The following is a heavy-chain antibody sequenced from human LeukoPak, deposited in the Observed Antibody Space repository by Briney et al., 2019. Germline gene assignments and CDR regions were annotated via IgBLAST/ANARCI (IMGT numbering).Heavy chain of an antibody. D-gene: IGHD3-3*01. CDR1: GFTFDDYA. V-gene: IGHV3-49*03. CDR3: TRGSDTIFEVARDGFDS. Sequence: GGSLRLSCAASGFTFDDYAMSWFRQAPGKGLEWVGFIRGKPYGETTEYAASVQGRFTISRDDSESTTYLQLSSLKTEDTAVYYCTRGSDTIFEVARDGFDSWGQGTLVTVSS. J-gene: IGHJ4*02. CDR2: IRGKPYGETT.